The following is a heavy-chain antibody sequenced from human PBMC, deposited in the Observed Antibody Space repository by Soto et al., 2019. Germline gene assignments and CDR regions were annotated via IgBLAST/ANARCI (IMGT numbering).Heavy chain of an antibody. CDR3: ARRWYSGSWYYYYCYGMDG. D-gene: IGHD6-13*01. V-gene: IGHV1-8*01. CDR1: GYTFTSYD. Sequence: QVQLVQSGAEVKKPGASVKVSCKASGYTFTSYDINWVRQATGQGLEWMGWMNPNSGNTGYAQKFQGRVTMTRNTSITTTYMKLCSLRSEETSVYSCARRWYSGSWYYYYCYGMDGWGYATTVPVSS. J-gene: IGHJ6*04. CDR2: MNPNSGNT.